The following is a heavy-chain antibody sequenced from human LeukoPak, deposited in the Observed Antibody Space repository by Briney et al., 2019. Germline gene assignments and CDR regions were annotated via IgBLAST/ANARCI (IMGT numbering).Heavy chain of an antibody. CDR1: GFTFSSYS. D-gene: IGHD5-24*01. CDR2: ISSSSSYI. Sequence: GGSLRLSCAASGFTFSSYSMNWVRQAPGKGLEWVSSISSSSSYIYYADSVKGRFTISRDNAKNSLYLQMNSLRAEDTAVYYCAREPVRDGYYYMDVWGKGTTVTISS. V-gene: IGHV3-21*06. J-gene: IGHJ6*03. CDR3: AREPVRDGYYYMDV.